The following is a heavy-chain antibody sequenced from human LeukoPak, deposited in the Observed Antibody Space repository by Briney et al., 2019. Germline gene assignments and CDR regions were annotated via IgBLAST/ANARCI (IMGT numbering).Heavy chain of an antibody. CDR3: ARGKGYFDY. V-gene: IGHV4-59*01. Sequence: PSETLSLTCTVSGGSISPYYWSWIRQPPGKGLEWIGYIYYSGSTNYNPSLKSRVIISVDTSKKQFSLKLNSVTAADTAVYYCARGKGYFDYWGQGTLVTVSS. CDR1: GGSISPYY. J-gene: IGHJ4*02. CDR2: IYYSGST.